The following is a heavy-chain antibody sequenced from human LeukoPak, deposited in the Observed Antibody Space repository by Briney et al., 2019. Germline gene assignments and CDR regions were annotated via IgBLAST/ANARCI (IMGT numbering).Heavy chain of an antibody. CDR2: ISAYNGNT. CDR3: ARDITMVRGGANMDV. V-gene: IGHV1-18*01. Sequence: ASVKVSCKASGYTFTSYGISWVRQAPGQGLEWMGWISAYNGNTNYAQKLQGRVTMTTDTSTSTAYMELRSLRSDDTAVYYCARDITMVRGGANMDVWGKGTTVTISS. CDR1: GYTFTSYG. D-gene: IGHD3-10*01. J-gene: IGHJ6*03.